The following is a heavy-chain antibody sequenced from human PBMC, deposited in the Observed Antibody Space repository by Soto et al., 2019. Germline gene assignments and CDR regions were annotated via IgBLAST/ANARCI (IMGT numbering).Heavy chain of an antibody. D-gene: IGHD3-22*01. Sequence: GALRLSSADSGFTFSSYAMSWVRQAPGKGLEWVSAISGSGGSTYYADSVKGRFTISRDNSKNTLYLQMNSLRAEDTAVYYCAKTSTMIVVVKGPYFDYWGQGTLVTV. V-gene: IGHV3-23*01. CDR2: ISGSGGST. CDR3: AKTSTMIVVVKGPYFDY. CDR1: GFTFSSYA. J-gene: IGHJ4*02.